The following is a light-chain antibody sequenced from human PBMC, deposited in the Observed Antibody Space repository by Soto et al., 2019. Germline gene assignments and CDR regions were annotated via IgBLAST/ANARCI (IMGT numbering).Light chain of an antibody. V-gene: IGKV3D-7*01. Sequence: PGERVTLSCRASQSVSSSYLTWYQQKPGQAPRLLIYGASTRATGIPARFSGSGSGTDFTLTISSLQPEDFATYYCQQSFITLTFGGGTKVDIK. CDR3: QQSFITLT. CDR2: GAS. J-gene: IGKJ4*01. CDR1: QSVSSSY.